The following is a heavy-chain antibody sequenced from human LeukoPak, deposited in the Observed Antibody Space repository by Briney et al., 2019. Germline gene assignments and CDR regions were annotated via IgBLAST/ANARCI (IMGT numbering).Heavy chain of an antibody. CDR3: AIMHGYYDGSGYWVQ. Sequence: GGSLRLSCAASGFTFGSYGMSWVRQAPGKGLEWVSFITPNADRASYADSVKGRFTTSRDNPRNTLYMQMNSLRDEDTAVYYCAIMHGYYDGSGYWVQWGQGTLVTVSS. V-gene: IGHV3-23*01. D-gene: IGHD3-22*01. J-gene: IGHJ1*01. CDR2: ITPNADRA. CDR1: GFTFGSYG.